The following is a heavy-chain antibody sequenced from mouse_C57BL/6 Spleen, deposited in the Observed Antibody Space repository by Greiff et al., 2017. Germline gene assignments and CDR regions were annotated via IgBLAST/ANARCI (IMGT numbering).Heavy chain of an antibody. CDR2: INPNNGGT. J-gene: IGHJ2*01. CDR3: ARGLQYYFDY. V-gene: IGHV1-26*01. D-gene: IGHD2-4*01. CDR1: GYTFTDYY. Sequence: VQLQQSGPELVKPGASVKISCKASGYTFTDYYMNWVKQSHGKSLEWIGDINPNNGGTSYNQKFKGKATLTVDKSSSTAYMELLSLTSEDSAVYYCARGLQYYFDYWGQGTTLTVSS.